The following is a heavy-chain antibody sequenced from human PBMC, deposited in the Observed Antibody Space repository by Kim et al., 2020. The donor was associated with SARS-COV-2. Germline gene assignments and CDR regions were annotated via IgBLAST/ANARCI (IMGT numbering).Heavy chain of an antibody. V-gene: IGHV4-4*07. CDR2: T. D-gene: IGHD3-16*01. CDR3: ARGGPNDAFDI. J-gene: IGHJ3*02. Sequence: TNYNPSLKSRVTMSVDTSKNQFSLKLSSVTAADTAVYYCARGGPNDAFDIWDQGTMVTVSS.